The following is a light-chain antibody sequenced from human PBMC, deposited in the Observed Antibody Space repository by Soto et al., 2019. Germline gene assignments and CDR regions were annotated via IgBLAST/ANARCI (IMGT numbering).Light chain of an antibody. CDR2: PAS. V-gene: IGKV1-39*01. CDR3: QQISRTHGK. J-gene: IGKJ1*01. Sequence: DTNMTQSPSSLSASLGDRVTLTXRASQSISPYLNWYQQKPAKAPXLXXHPASGLQGGVQSMFSGGGCRTDFTLTISSLRPADVATYYCQQISRTHGKFGQGTKVGI. CDR1: QSISPY.